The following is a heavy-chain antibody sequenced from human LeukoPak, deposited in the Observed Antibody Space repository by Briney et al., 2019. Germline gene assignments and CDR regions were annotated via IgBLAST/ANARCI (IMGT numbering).Heavy chain of an antibody. Sequence: GGSLRLSXAASGFTFSSYGMHWVRQAPGKGLEWVAFIRYDGSNKYYADSVKGRFTHSRDNSKNTLYLQMNSLRAEDTAVYYCAKDASGYHDYWGQGTLVTVSS. CDR3: AKDASGYHDY. D-gene: IGHD5-12*01. V-gene: IGHV3-30*02. CDR1: GFTFSSYG. J-gene: IGHJ4*02. CDR2: IRYDGSNK.